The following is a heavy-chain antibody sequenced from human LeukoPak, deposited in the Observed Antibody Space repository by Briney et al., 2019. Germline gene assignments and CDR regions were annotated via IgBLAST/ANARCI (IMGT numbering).Heavy chain of an antibody. D-gene: IGHD3-3*01. CDR3: SRRNPIYDFWSGTNFDY. CDR1: GCTLTSYG. CDR2: INPGNGSP. V-gene: IGHV1-38-4*01. Sequence: GASVKVSCIFSGCTLTSYGIHWVPQSPGQELEWMGWINPGNGSPSYAKKLQGRFTMTRDRSTTTASTDLSNLTSEDMAVYYYSRRNPIYDFWSGTNFDYWGQGTLVTVSS. J-gene: IGHJ4*02.